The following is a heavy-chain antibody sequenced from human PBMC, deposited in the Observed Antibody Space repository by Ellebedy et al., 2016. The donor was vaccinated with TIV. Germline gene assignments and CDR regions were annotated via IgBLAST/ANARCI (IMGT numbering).Heavy chain of an antibody. CDR1: GFTFSNAW. CDR2: IKSKTEGGAA. V-gene: IGHV3-15*01. D-gene: IGHD5-18*01. CDR3: TTVYRYNYDSV. J-gene: IGHJ4*02. Sequence: GGSLRLSCAASGFTFSNAWMNWVRQAPGKGLEWVGSIKSKTEGGAADYAAPVKGRFTISRDDSKNTLYLQMNSLKTEDTAVYFCTTVYRYNYDSVWGQGTLVTVSS.